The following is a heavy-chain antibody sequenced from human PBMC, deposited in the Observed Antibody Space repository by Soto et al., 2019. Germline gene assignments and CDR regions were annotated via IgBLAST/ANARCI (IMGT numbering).Heavy chain of an antibody. Sequence: QVQLVQSGAEMKKPGSSVKVSCQSSGGTLNTYATNWVRQAPGQGPEWMGDISPMFGAANYAPKFQGRVTITADESTGTSYMQLSSLTSEDTALYFCAREVQVHTPAFVYWGQGTLVTVSS. CDR1: GGTLNTYA. D-gene: IGHD3-10*01. CDR3: AREVQVHTPAFVY. J-gene: IGHJ4*02. V-gene: IGHV1-69*19. CDR2: ISPMFGAA.